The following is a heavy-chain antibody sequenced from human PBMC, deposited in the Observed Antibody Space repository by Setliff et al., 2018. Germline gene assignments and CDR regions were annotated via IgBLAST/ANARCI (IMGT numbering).Heavy chain of an antibody. V-gene: IGHV5-10-1*01. Sequence: PGESLKISCQASGYNFANHWIAWVRLMPGKGLEYMGRIDPGDSYADYSPSFEGLVTISADKSRTTVYLQWTSLQASDTALYLCARLGRERSTFAWLDAWGQGTQVTVS. J-gene: IGHJ5*02. CDR1: GYNFANHW. CDR2: IDPGDSYA. CDR3: ARLGRERSTFAWLDA. D-gene: IGHD1-1*01.